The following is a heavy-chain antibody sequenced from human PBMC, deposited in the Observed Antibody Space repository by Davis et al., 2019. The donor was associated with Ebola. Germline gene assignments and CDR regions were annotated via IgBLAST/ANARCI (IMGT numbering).Heavy chain of an antibody. J-gene: IGHJ3*02. D-gene: IGHD6-13*01. CDR2: INPNSGGT. CDR3: ARGAIAAEGGAFDI. Sequence: ASVKVSCKASGYAFTGYYMHWVRQAPGQGLEWMGWINPNSGGTNYAQKFQGWVTMTRDTSISTAYMELSRLRSDDTAVYYCARGAIAAEGGAFDIWGQGTMVTVSS. CDR1: GYAFTGYY. V-gene: IGHV1-2*04.